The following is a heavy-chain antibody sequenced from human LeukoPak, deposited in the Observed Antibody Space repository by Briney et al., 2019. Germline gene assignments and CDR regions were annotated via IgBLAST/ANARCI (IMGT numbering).Heavy chain of an antibody. CDR1: GYTFTSYD. D-gene: IGHD3-22*01. V-gene: IGHV1-8*03. CDR3: ASGGYYYDSSGYPHAFDI. CDR2: MNPNSGNT. J-gene: IGHJ3*02. Sequence: ASVKVSCKASGYTFTSYDINWVRQATGQGLEWMGWMNPNSGNTGYAQKFQGRVTITRNTSISTAYMELSSLRSEDTAVYYCASGGYYYDSSGYPHAFDIWGQGTMVTVSS.